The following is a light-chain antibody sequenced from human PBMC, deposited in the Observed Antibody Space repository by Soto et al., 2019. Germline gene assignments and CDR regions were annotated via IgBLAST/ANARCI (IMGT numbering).Light chain of an antibody. CDR3: QHWVDYMWT. Sequence: DIHLTQSPSTLSASVGDRVTITCRASQSISSWLAWYQQKPGKAPKLLIYKASTLESGVPSRFSGSGSGTESTLTISSLQPDDFATYYCQHWVDYMWTVGQGTKVEIK. CDR1: QSISSW. J-gene: IGKJ1*01. CDR2: KAS. V-gene: IGKV1-5*03.